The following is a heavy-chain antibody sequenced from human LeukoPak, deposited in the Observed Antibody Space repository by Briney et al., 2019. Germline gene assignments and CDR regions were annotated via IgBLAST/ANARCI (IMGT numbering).Heavy chain of an antibody. V-gene: IGHV4-30-4*01. CDR2: IYYSGSA. D-gene: IGHD2-15*01. Sequence: SETLSLTCTVSGGSISSGDYYWSWIRQPPGKGLEWIGYIYYSGSAYYNPSLKSRVTISVDTSKNQFSLKLSSVTAADTAVYYCASGKYCSGGSCYSRAYDFDYWGQGTLVTVSS. J-gene: IGHJ4*02. CDR3: ASGKYCSGGSCYSRAYDFDY. CDR1: GGSISSGDYY.